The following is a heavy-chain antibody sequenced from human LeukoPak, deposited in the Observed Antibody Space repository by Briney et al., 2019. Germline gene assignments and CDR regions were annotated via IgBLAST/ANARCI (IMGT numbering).Heavy chain of an antibody. CDR3: ARDYSLGFDY. CDR2: ISASGGTT. CDR1: GFTFSNYG. Sequence: GGSLRLSCAASGFTFSNYGMSWVRQAPGKGLEWVSLISASGGTTYYADSVKGRFTISRDNSKIMLYLQMSSLRAEDTAVYYCARDYSLGFDYWGQGTLVTVSS. D-gene: IGHD2-15*01. J-gene: IGHJ4*02. V-gene: IGHV3-23*01.